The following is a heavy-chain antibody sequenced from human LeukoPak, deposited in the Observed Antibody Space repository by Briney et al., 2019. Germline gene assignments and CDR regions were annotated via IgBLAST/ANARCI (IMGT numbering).Heavy chain of an antibody. J-gene: IGHJ2*01. CDR2: IYSGGST. D-gene: IGHD6-19*01. V-gene: IGHV3-53*01. CDR3: ARADRGGWPVWYFDL. CDR1: GFTVSSNY. Sequence: GGSLRLSCAASGFTVSSNYMSWVRQAPGKGLEWVSVIYSGGSTFYADSVKGRFTISRDNSKNTLYLQMNSLRAEDTAVYYCARADRGGWPVWYFDLWGRGTLVTVSS.